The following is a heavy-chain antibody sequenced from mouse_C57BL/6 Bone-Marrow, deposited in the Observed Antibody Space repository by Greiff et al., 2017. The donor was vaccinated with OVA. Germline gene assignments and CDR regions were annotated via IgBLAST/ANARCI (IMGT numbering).Heavy chain of an antibody. CDR3: ARKVYYGNYVNYFDY. D-gene: IGHD2-1*01. V-gene: IGHV1-9*01. Sequence: VKLMESGAELMKPGASVKLSCKATGYTFTGYWIEWVKQRPGHGLEWIGEILPGSGSTNYNEKFKGKATFTADTSSNTAYMQLSSLTTEDSAIYYCARKVYYGNYVNYFDYWGQGTTLTVSS. CDR2: ILPGSGST. J-gene: IGHJ2*01. CDR1: GYTFTGYW.